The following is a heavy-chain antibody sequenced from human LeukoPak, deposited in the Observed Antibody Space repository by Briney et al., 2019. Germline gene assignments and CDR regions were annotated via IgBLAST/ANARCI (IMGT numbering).Heavy chain of an antibody. V-gene: IGHV4-4*07. CDR2: IYSSGST. Sequence: SETLSLTCTVSGGSISTYYWSWIRQPAGKGLEWIGRIYSSGSTNYNPSLKSRVTLSVDTSKNQFSLKLSSVTAADTAVYYCARQAYDTGCDAFDIWGQGTMVTVSS. D-gene: IGHD3-22*01. CDR3: ARQAYDTGCDAFDI. CDR1: GGSISTYY. J-gene: IGHJ3*02.